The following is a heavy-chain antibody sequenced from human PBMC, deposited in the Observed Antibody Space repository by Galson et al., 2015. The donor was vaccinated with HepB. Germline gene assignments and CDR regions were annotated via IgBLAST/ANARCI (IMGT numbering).Heavy chain of an antibody. CDR1: GFTFSSYA. Sequence: SLRLSCAASGFTFSSYAMHWVRQAPGKGLEWVAVISYDGSNKYYADSVKGRFTISRDNSKNTLYLQMNSLRAEDTAVYYCARDIVVVVAARPRAYYYYGMDGWGQGATVTGSS. CDR3: ARDIVVVVAARPRAYYYYGMDG. V-gene: IGHV3-30*04. D-gene: IGHD2-15*01. CDR2: ISYDGSNK. J-gene: IGHJ6*02.